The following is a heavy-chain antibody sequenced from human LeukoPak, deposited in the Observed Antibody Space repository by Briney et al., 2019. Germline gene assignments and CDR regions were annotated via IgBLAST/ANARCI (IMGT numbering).Heavy chain of an antibody. D-gene: IGHD6-19*01. Sequence: PSETLSLTRTVSGGSTSSISFYWGWIRQPPGKGLEWIGSIYFSGSTYYNPSLKSRVTISVDTSKHQFSLKLSSVTAADTAVYYCARRSLIAVAGYFDYWGQGTLVTVSS. CDR2: IYFSGST. CDR3: ARRSLIAVAGYFDY. J-gene: IGHJ4*02. CDR1: GGSTSSISFY. V-gene: IGHV4-39*01.